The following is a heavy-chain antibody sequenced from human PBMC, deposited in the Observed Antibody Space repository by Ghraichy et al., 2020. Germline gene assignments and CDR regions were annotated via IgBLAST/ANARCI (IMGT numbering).Heavy chain of an antibody. CDR1: GGSFSGYY. J-gene: IGHJ5*02. Sequence: ETLSLTCAVYGGSFSGYYWSWIRQPPGKGLEWIGEINHSGSTNYNPSLKSRVTISVDTSKNQFSLKLSSVTAADTAVYYCARGYDILTGYYIARWFDPWGQGTLVTVSS. CDR3: ARGYDILTGYYIARWFDP. D-gene: IGHD3-9*01. V-gene: IGHV4-34*01. CDR2: INHSGST.